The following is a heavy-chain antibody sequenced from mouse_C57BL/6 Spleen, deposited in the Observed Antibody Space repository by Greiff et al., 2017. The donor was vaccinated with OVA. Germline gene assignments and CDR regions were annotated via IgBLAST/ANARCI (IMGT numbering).Heavy chain of an antibody. Sequence: EVQGVESGGGLVKPGGSLKLSCAASGFTFSSYAMSWVRQTPEKRLEWVATISDGGSYTYYPDKVKGRFTISRDNAKNNLYLQMSHLKSEDTAMYYCAREIYDGYAMDYWGQGTSVTVSS. CDR1: GFTFSSYA. V-gene: IGHV5-4*01. J-gene: IGHJ4*01. D-gene: IGHD2-12*01. CDR3: AREIYDGYAMDY. CDR2: ISDGGSYT.